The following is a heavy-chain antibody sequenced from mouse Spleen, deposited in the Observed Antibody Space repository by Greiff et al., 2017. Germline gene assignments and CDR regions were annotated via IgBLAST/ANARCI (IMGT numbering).Heavy chain of an antibody. CDR1: GYSFTSYW. J-gene: IGHJ2*01. Sequence: VQLQQSGPQLVRPGASVKISCKASGYSFTSYWMHWVKQRPGQGLEWIGMIDPSDSETRLNQKFKDKATLTVDKSSSTAYMQLSSPTSEDSAVYYCARTLLRLRDFDYWGQGTTLTVSS. CDR2: IDPSDSET. D-gene: IGHD1-2*01. CDR3: ARTLLRLRDFDY. V-gene: IGHV1S127*01.